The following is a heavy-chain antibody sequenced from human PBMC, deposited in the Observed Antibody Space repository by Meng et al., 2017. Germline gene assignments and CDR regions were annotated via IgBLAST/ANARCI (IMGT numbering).Heavy chain of an antibody. Sequence: VQSQAVGAELLKPSETLSLTVAVYGGSFSGYYWSWIRQPPGKGLEWIGEINHSGSTNYNPSLKSRVTISVDTSKNQFSLKLSSVTAADTAVYYCARRGIAARPFYYWGQGTLVTVSS. CDR1: GGSFSGYY. D-gene: IGHD6-6*01. V-gene: IGHV4-34*01. J-gene: IGHJ4*02. CDR2: INHSGST. CDR3: ARRGIAARPFYY.